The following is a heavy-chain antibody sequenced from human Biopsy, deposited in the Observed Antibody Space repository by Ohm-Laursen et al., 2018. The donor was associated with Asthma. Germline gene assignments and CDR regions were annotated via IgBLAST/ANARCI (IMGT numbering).Heavy chain of an antibody. CDR2: IIPIFGPT. Sequence: GASVKVSCKASGGTFSSNSINWVRQAPGQGLEWMGRIIPIFGPTNYAQKFQGRVTISADDSTSTAYMELNSLSSEDTALYYCARGPEYVRSSGALDYWGQGTLVTVSS. J-gene: IGHJ4*02. CDR1: GGTFSSNS. D-gene: IGHD2-2*01. V-gene: IGHV1-69*13. CDR3: ARGPEYVRSSGALDY.